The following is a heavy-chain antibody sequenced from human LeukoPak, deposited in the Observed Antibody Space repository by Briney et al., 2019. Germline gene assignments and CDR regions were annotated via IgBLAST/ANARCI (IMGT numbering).Heavy chain of an antibody. CDR1: GGSISSSSYF. J-gene: IGHJ4*02. V-gene: IGHV4-39*07. CDR2: VSYSGGT. D-gene: IGHD1-26*01. CDR3: ARVRTGSLFDY. Sequence: SETLSLTCTVSGGSISSSSYFRGWIRQPPGNGLEWIGSVSYSGGTYYNPSLRSRVTISRDTSKNQFSLNLNSVTAADTAVYYCARVRTGSLFDYWGQGTLVTVSS.